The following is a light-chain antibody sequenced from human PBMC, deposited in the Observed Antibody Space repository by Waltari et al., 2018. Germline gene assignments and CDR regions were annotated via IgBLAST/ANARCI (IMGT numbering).Light chain of an antibody. CDR1: NIGSKN. J-gene: IGLJ1*01. CDR2: DDG. V-gene: IGLV3-21*02. CDR3: QVWDSGSDHYV. Sequence: SYVLTQPPSVSVAPGQTARISCDGNNIGSKNVHWYQQKPGQAPVLVVYDDGDRPSGIPERFACSNSGNTATRTISRVDAGDEADYYCQVWDSGSDHYVFGTVTKVTVL.